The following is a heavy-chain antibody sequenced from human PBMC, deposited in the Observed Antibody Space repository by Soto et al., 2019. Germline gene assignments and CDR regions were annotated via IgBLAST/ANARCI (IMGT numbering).Heavy chain of an antibody. Sequence: EVQLVESGGGLVQPGGSLRLSCAASGFPLRGYWMHWVRQAPGKGLVGVSRINSDGSSTSYADSVKGRFTISRDNAKNTLYLQMNSLRAEDTAVYYCAKDGRLGQFDYWGQGTLVTASS. J-gene: IGHJ4*02. CDR3: AKDGRLGQFDY. CDR1: GFPLRGYW. V-gene: IGHV3-74*01. D-gene: IGHD1-1*01. CDR2: INSDGSST.